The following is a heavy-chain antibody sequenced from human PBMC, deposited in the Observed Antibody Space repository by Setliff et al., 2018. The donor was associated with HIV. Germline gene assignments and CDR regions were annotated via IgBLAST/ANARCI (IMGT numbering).Heavy chain of an antibody. CDR2: INPNKGDT. V-gene: IGHV1-2*06. D-gene: IGHD3-9*01. CDR3: ARQDIPTGYYLFDY. J-gene: IGHJ4*02. CDR1: GYKFTGHH. Sequence: ASVKVSCKASGYKFTGHHIQWMRQAPGQGLEWMGRINPNKGDTQYAQKFQGRIIMTRDTSINTVYMELSSLTSDDTALYYCARQDIPTGYYLFDYWGQGTQVTVSS.